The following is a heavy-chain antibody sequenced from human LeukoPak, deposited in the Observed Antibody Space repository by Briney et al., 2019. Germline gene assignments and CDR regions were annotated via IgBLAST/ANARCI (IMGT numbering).Heavy chain of an antibody. CDR2: IKQDGSEK. V-gene: IGHV3-7*02. CDR1: GFSFSSSW. J-gene: IGHJ4*02. D-gene: IGHD1-1*01. CDR3: ASLWDDGY. Sequence: QPGGSLSLSCAASGFSFSSSWMTWVRQAPGKGLEWVATIKQDGSEKFYVNSVKGRFTISRDNIKDYLYLQMNSLRADDTAVYYCASLWDDGYWGQGTLVTVSS.